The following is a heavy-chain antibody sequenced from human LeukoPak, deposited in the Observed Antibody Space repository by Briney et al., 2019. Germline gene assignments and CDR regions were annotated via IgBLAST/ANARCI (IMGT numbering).Heavy chain of an antibody. Sequence: GGSLRLSCAASGFTFSSYSMNWVRQAPGKGLEWVSYISSSSSTIYYADSVKGRFTISRDNAKNSLYLQMNSLRAEDTAVYYCAPVSAAGIEGLRWGQGTLVTVSS. V-gene: IGHV3-48*01. CDR2: ISSSSSTI. CDR1: GFTFSSYS. CDR3: APVSAAGIEGLR. D-gene: IGHD6-13*01. J-gene: IGHJ4*02.